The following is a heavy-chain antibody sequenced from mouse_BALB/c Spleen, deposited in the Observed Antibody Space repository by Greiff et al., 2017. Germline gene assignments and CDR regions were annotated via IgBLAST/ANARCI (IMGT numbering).Heavy chain of an antibody. Sequence: QVQLKESGAELVRPGTSVKVSCKASGYAFTNYLIEWVKQRPGQGLEWIGVINPGSGGTNYNEKFKGKATLTADKSSSTPYMQLSSLTSDDSAVYFCARGGHWFAYWGQGTLVTVSA. CDR1: GYAFTNYL. V-gene: IGHV1-54*03. CDR3: ARGGHWFAY. CDR2: INPGSGGT. J-gene: IGHJ3*01.